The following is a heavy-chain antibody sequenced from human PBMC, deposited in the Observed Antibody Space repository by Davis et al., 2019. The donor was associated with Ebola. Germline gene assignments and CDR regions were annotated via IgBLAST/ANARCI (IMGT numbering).Heavy chain of an antibody. J-gene: IGHJ4*02. CDR3: TGAPRGYSYGYGGDY. CDR2: IRSKANSYAT. D-gene: IGHD5-18*01. Sequence: GESLKISCAASGFTFSGSAMHWVRQASGKGLEWVGRIRSKANSYATAYAASMKGRFTISRDDSKNTAYLQMNSLKTEDTAVYYCTGAPRGYSYGYGGDYWGQGTLVTVSS. CDR1: GFTFSGSA. V-gene: IGHV3-73*01.